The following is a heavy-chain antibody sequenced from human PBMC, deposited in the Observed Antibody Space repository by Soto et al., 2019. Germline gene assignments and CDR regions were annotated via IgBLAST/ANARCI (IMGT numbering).Heavy chain of an antibody. J-gene: IGHJ4*02. V-gene: IGHV6-1*01. D-gene: IGHD2-8*01. Sequence: SQTLSLTCAISGDSVPSNSAAWNWVRQSPSRGLEWLGRTYYRSKWNNDYAVSVKRRITINPDTSKNQFSLQLTSVTAADTAIYFCARLVYDTRLNYMYFDFWGQGALVTVSS. CDR3: ARLVYDTRLNYMYFDF. CDR2: TYYRSKWNN. CDR1: GDSVPSNSAA.